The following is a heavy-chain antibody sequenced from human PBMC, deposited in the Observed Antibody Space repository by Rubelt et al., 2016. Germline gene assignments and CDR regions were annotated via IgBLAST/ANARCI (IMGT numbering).Heavy chain of an antibody. Sequence: EVQLVESGGGLVQPGGSLRLSCAASGFTFSSYWMSWVRQAPGKGLEGVANIKQDGSEKYYVDSVKGRFTISRDNAKNSLYLQMNSLRAEDTAVYYCARGKCSSTSCYRIDAFDIWGQGTTVTVSS. J-gene: IGHJ3*02. V-gene: IGHV3-7*01. D-gene: IGHD2-2*02. CDR1: GFTFSSYW. CDR2: IKQDGSEK. CDR3: ARGKCSSTSCYRIDAFDI.